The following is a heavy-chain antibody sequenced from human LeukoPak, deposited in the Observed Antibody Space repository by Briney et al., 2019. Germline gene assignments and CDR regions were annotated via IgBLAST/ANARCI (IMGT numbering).Heavy chain of an antibody. V-gene: IGHV4-61*02. J-gene: IGHJ4*02. Sequence: SSETLSLTCTVSGGSISSGSYYWSWIRQPAGKGLEWIGRIYTSGSTNYNPSLKSRVTISVDTSKKQFSLKLSSATAADTAVYYCAREISSGWQYYFDYWGQGTLVTVSS. D-gene: IGHD6-19*01. CDR3: AREISSGWQYYFDY. CDR1: GGSISSGSYY. CDR2: IYTSGST.